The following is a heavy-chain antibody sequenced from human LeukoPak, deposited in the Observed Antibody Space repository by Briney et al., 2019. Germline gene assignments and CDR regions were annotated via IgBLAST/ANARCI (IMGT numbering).Heavy chain of an antibody. CDR2: ISAYNGNT. V-gene: IGHV1-18*01. CDR1: GYTFTSYG. Sequence: ASVKVSYKASGYTFTSYGISWVRQAPGQGLELMGWISAYNGNTNYAPKLQGRVTMTTDTSTSTAYMELRSLRSDDTAVYYCARGCGGDCYFDDMGYYFDYWGQGTLVTVSS. CDR3: ARGCGGDCYFDDMGYYFDY. D-gene: IGHD2-21*01. J-gene: IGHJ4*02.